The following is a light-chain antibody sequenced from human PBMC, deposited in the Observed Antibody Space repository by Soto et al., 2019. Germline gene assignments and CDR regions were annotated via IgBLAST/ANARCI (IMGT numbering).Light chain of an antibody. Sequence: EIVMTQSPATLSVSPGERATLSCRASQSVSSNLAWYQQKPGQAPRLLIYGASTRATGIPARFSGSGSGTEFTLTISSLQSEDFAVYYCQQYNNWPPGRTFGQGTKVETK. CDR3: QQYNNWPPGRT. CDR1: QSVSSN. J-gene: IGKJ1*01. V-gene: IGKV3-15*01. CDR2: GAS.